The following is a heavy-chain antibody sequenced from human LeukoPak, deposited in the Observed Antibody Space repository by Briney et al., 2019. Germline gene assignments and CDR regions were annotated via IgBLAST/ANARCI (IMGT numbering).Heavy chain of an antibody. J-gene: IGHJ3*02. D-gene: IGHD1-26*01. V-gene: IGHV3-9*03. Sequence: PGRSLRLLCAASGFSFDDFAMYWVRQARGEGLEWVSGISWNCGSRCYADFVKGRFTISRDNAKNSLYLQMNSLRAEDMALYYCAKEGHSGSYPTGGDAFDIWGQGTMVTVSS. CDR1: GFSFDDFA. CDR2: ISWNCGSR. CDR3: AKEGHSGSYPTGGDAFDI.